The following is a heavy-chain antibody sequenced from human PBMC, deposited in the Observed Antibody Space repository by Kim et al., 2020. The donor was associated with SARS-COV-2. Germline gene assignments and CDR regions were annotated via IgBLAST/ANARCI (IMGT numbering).Heavy chain of an antibody. V-gene: IGHV4-34*01. D-gene: IGHD3-10*01. Sequence: SETLSLTCAVYGGSFSGYYWSWIRQPPGKGLEWIGEINHSGSTNYNPSLKSRVTISVDTSKNQFSLKLSSVTAADTAVYYCARGGGHLCFGDVGTFDYWGQGTLVTVSS. J-gene: IGHJ4*02. CDR1: GGSFSGYY. CDR2: INHSGST. CDR3: ARGGGHLCFGDVGTFDY.